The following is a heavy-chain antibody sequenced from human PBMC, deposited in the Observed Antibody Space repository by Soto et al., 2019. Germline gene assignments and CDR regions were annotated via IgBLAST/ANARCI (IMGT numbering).Heavy chain of an antibody. Sequence: QVQLQESGPGLVKPSETLSLTCTVSGGSISGYYCSWIRQPPGKGVEYIGYIFYTGNTNCNSSLKSRVTMSVDTSKNQISLNLNSVTAADTAVYYCARSGHTFDGVVWGQRIAVTVSS. D-gene: IGHD3-16*01. CDR3: ARSGHTFDGVV. CDR2: IFYTGNT. V-gene: IGHV4-59*01. J-gene: IGHJ4*02. CDR1: GGSISGYY.